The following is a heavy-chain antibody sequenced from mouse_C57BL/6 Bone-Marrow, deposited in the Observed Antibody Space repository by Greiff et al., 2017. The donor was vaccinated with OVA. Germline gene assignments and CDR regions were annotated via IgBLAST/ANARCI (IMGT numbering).Heavy chain of an antibody. D-gene: IGHD2-3*01. J-gene: IGHJ1*03. CDR1: GYTFTDYN. Sequence: EVQLQQSGPELVKPGASVKIPCKASGYTFTDYNMDWVKQSHGKSLEWIGDINPNNGGTIYNQKFKGKATLTVDKSSSTAYMELRSLTSEDTAVYYCARGDDGYPYWYIDVWGTGTTVTVSS. V-gene: IGHV1-18*01. CDR2: INPNNGGT. CDR3: ARGDDGYPYWYIDV.